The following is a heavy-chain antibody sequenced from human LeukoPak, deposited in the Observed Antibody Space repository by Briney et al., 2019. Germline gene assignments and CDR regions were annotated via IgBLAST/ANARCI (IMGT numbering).Heavy chain of an antibody. CDR1: GFTLSNYE. CDR2: ITKGGATV. CDR3: ARLSVSITRRFDL. J-gene: IGHJ5*02. V-gene: IGHV3-48*03. D-gene: IGHD3-3*01. Sequence: GGSLRLSCAPSGFTLSNYEMNLVRLTPGKGLEWISYITKGGATVLYAESVKGRFTISRDNANSSLYLQMNSLRAEDTAVYFCARLSVSITRRFDLWGQGTLVTVSS.